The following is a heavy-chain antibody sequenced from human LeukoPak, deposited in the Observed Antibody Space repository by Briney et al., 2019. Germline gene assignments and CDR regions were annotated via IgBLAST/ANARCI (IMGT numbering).Heavy chain of an antibody. D-gene: IGHD3-10*01. CDR2: IYYSGST. V-gene: IGHV4-59*01. J-gene: IGHJ4*02. Sequence: SETLSLTCTVSGGSISSYYWSWIRQPPGKGLEWIGYIYYSGSTNYNPSLKSRVTISVDTSKNQFSLKLSSVTAADTAVYYCARSYGWFRELKPYFDGPPYYWGQGTLVTVSS. CDR1: GGSISSYY. CDR3: ARSYGWFRELKPYFDGPPYY.